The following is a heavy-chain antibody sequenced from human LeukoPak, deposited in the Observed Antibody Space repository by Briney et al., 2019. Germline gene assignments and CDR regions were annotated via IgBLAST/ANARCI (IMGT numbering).Heavy chain of an antibody. V-gene: IGHV1-3*03. CDR1: GYTFTSYA. Sequence: GASVKVSCKASGYTFTSYAMHWVRQAPGQRLEWMGWINAGNGNTKYSQEFQGRVTITRDTSASTAYMELSSLRFEDMAVYYCARGSRLYYYDSSAWFDPWGQGTLVTVSS. CDR3: ARGSRLYYYDSSAWFDP. CDR2: INAGNGNT. D-gene: IGHD3-22*01. J-gene: IGHJ5*02.